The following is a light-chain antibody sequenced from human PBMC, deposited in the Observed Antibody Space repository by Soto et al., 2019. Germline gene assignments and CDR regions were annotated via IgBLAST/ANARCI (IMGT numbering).Light chain of an antibody. V-gene: IGKV3-15*01. CDR1: QSVNTD. Sequence: EIEMTQSPATLSVSPGERATLSCRASQSVNTDLAWYQQQPGQAPRLLIYGASTRAPGIPARFSGSGAGTEFTLTVSSLQSEDEAVYYSQQYNHWPPWLTFGGGTKVEVK. CDR3: QQYNHWPPWLT. J-gene: IGKJ4*01. CDR2: GAS.